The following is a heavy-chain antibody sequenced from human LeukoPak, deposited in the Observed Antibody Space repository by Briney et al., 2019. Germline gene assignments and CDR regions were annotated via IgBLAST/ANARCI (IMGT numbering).Heavy chain of an antibody. V-gene: IGHV4-59*01. CDR1: GGSISSYH. CDR3: ARDRITMVRGVMTDAFDI. CDR2: IYYTGST. J-gene: IGHJ3*02. Sequence: SETLSLTCTVSGGSISSYHWSWIRQPPGKGLEWIGYIYYTGSTNYNPSLKSRVTISVDTSKNQFSLKLSSVTAADTAVYYCARDRITMVRGVMTDAFDIWGQGTMVTVSS. D-gene: IGHD3-10*01.